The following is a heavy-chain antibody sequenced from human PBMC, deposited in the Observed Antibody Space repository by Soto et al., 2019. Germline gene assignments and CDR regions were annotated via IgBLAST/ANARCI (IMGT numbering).Heavy chain of an antibody. CDR2: IFSSGST. CDR3: ARDQGVVVTADNWFDP. CDR1: GGSITDYS. V-gene: IGHV4-4*07. Sequence: SETLSLTCTVSGGSITDYSWVWIRQPAGKGLEWIGRIFSSGSTNYSPSLKGRITMSLDTSKNQFSLKLNSATATDTAVYFCARDQGVVVTADNWFDPWGQGILGTVSS. J-gene: IGHJ5*02. D-gene: IGHD2-21*02.